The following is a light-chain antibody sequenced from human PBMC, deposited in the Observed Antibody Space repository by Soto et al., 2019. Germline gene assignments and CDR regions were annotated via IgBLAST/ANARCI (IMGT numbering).Light chain of an antibody. CDR1: SADLARY. J-gene: IGLJ1*01. CDR3: CSYEGSFVHV. V-gene: IGLV2-11*01. CDR2: DVN. Sequence: QSALTQPRSVSGSPGQSVTISCLGTSADLARYVSCYQQHPGKPPKLPIYDVNKRPSGVPDLFSGSKSGNTASLAISGLQAEDEADYYCCSYEGSFVHVFESGTKVTVL.